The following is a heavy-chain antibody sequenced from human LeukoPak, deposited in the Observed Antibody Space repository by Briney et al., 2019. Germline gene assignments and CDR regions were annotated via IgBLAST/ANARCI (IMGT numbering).Heavy chain of an antibody. CDR1: GFTFSSYA. D-gene: IGHD6-19*01. V-gene: IGHV3-30-3*01. CDR2: ISYDGSNK. CDR3: ASETLAVAGPGAFDI. J-gene: IGHJ3*02. Sequence: GRSLRLSCAASGFTFSSYAMHWVRQAPGKGLEWVAVISYDGSNKYYADSVKGRFTISRDNSKSTLYLQMNSLRAEDTAVYYCASETLAVAGPGAFDIWGQGTMVTVSS.